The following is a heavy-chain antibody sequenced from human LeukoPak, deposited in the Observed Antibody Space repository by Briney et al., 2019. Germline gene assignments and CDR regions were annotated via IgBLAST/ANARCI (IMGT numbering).Heavy chain of an antibody. CDR2: INPSGGST. Sequence: ASVKVSCKASGYTFTSYYMHWVRQAPGQGLEWMGIINPSGGSTSYAQKFQGRVTMTGDTSTSTVYMELSSLRFEDTAVYYCARGSTYCSSLRCPMINCDYWGRGTLVTVSS. V-gene: IGHV1-46*01. D-gene: IGHD2-2*01. CDR3: ARGSTYCSSLRCPMINCDY. CDR1: GYTFTSYY. J-gene: IGHJ4*02.